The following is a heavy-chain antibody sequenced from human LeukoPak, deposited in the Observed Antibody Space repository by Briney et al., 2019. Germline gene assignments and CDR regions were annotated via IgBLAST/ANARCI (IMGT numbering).Heavy chain of an antibody. J-gene: IGHJ4*02. CDR2: IYYSGST. CDR1: GGSISSYY. Sequence: SETLSLTCTVSGGSISSYYWSWIRQPPGKGLEWIGYIYYSGSTNYNPPLKSRVTISVDTSKNQFSLKLSSVTAADTAVYYCAREPYGDVPFWGQGTLVTVSS. D-gene: IGHD4-17*01. V-gene: IGHV4-59*01. CDR3: AREPYGDVPF.